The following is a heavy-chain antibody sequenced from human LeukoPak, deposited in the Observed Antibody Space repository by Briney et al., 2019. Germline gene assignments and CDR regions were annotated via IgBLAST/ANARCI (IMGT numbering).Heavy chain of an antibody. CDR1: GFTFSSYS. D-gene: IGHD3-10*01. V-gene: IGHV3-21*01. J-gene: IGHJ3*02. CDR3: ARGLEGITMAAFDI. CDR2: ISSSSSYI. Sequence: GGSLRLSCAASGFTFSSYSMNWVRQAPGKGLEWVSSISSSSSYIYYADSVKGRFTISRDDAKNSLYLQMNSLRAEDTAAYYCARGLEGITMAAFDIWGQGTMVTVSS.